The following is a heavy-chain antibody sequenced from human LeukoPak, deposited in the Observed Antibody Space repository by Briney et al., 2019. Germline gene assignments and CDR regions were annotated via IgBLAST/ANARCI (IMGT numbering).Heavy chain of an antibody. CDR3: VRDRELNY. D-gene: IGHD3-10*01. CDR2: IYNSGNT. CDR1: GGSISSSNYY. Sequence: PSETLSLTCTVSGGSISSSNYYWGWIRQPPGKGLEWIGYIYNSGNTNYNPSFKSRVTISEDTPKNQFSLKLSSVTAADTAVYYCVRDRELNYWGQGTLVTVSS. V-gene: IGHV4-61*01. J-gene: IGHJ4*02.